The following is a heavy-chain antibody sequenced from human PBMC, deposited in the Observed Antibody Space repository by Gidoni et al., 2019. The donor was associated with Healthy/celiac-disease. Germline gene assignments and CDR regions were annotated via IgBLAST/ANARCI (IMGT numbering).Heavy chain of an antibody. CDR1: GFTFGSYS. Sequence: EVQLVESGGGLVQPGGSLRLSGAASGFTFGSYSMNWVRQAPGKGLGWVSYISSSSSTIYYADSVKGRFTISRDNAKNSLYLQMNSLRAEDTAVYYCARDHFTIPPGGFDYWGQGTLVTVSS. V-gene: IGHV3-48*01. J-gene: IGHJ4*02. CDR2: ISSSSSTI. D-gene: IGHD3-9*01. CDR3: ARDHFTIPPGGFDY.